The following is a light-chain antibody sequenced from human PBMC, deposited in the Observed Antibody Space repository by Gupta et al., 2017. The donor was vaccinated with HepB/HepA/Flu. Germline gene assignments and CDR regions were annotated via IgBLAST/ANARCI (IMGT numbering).Light chain of an antibody. J-gene: IGLJ2*01. CDR1: SSDVGAYNY. V-gene: IGLV2-8*01. CDR3: ISYAGSNNLL. Sequence: QSALTKPPSASVSPGQSVTISCTGTSSDVGAYNYVTWYQQHPGKAPKLMIYEVNTRPSGVPDRFSGSKSGNTASLTVSVLQPEDEADYYCISYAGSNNLLFGGGTKLTVL. CDR2: EVN.